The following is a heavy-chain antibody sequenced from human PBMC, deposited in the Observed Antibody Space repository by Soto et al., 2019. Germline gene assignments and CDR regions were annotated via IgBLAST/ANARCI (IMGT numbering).Heavy chain of an antibody. V-gene: IGHV5-51*01. Sequence: GESLKISCKGSGYSFTSYWVGWVRQMPGKGLEWMGIIYPGDSDTRYSPSFQGQVTISADKSISTAYLQWSSLKASDTAMYYCAKLARDSSGYYYGYYFDYWGQGTLVTVSS. CDR1: GYSFTSYW. D-gene: IGHD3-22*01. J-gene: IGHJ4*02. CDR3: AKLARDSSGYYYGYYFDY. CDR2: IYPGDSDT.